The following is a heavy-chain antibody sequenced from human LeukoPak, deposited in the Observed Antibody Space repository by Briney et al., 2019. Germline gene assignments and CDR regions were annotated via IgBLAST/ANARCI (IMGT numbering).Heavy chain of an antibody. CDR2: INPNSGGT. D-gene: IGHD2-15*01. Sequence: ASVKVSCKASGHTFTGYYMHWVRQAPGQGLEWMGWINPNSGGTNYAQKFQGRATMTRDTSISTAYMELSRLRSDDTAVYYCARPLPSEDHDAFDIWGQGTMVTVSS. CDR1: GHTFTGYY. V-gene: IGHV1-2*02. CDR3: ARPLPSEDHDAFDI. J-gene: IGHJ3*02.